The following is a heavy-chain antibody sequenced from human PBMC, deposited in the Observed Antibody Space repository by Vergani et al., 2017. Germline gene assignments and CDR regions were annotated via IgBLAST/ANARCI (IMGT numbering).Heavy chain of an antibody. J-gene: IGHJ4*02. V-gene: IGHV4-59*02. D-gene: IGHD3-10*01. CDR1: GSSVNSYY. CDR3: ARTRIDYGAGSTDY. Sequence: QAKLQESGPGLVKPSETLSLTCPVSGSSVNSYYWSWIRQPPGKGLEWMGYVSFRGDTLYDPSVKGRMTISLNTSSNQFSLYLTSVTAADTAVYYCARTRIDYGAGSTDYWGQGTLVTVSS. CDR2: VSFRGDT.